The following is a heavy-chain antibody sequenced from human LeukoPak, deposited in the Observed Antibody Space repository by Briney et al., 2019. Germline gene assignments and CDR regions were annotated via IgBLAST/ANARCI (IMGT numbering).Heavy chain of an antibody. J-gene: IGHJ4*02. Sequence: SETLSLTCTVSGGSISSYYWSWIRQPPGKGLEWIGYIYYSGSTNYNPSLKSRVTISVDTSKNQFSLELSSVTAADTAVYYCARDRGGDSSWYDYWGQGTLVTVSS. CDR1: GGSISSYY. CDR2: IYYSGST. CDR3: ARDRGGDSSWYDY. V-gene: IGHV4-59*01. D-gene: IGHD6-13*01.